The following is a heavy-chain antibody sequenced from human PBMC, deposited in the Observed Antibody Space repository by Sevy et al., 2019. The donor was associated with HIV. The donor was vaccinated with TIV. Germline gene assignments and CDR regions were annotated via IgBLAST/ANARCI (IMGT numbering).Heavy chain of an antibody. J-gene: IGHJ4*02. CDR3: ARSSYSSGWYDY. D-gene: IGHD6-19*01. V-gene: IGHV1-2*02. CDR1: GYTFTGYY. Sequence: ASVKVSCKASGYTFTGYYMHWVRQAPGQGLEWMGWINPNSGGTNYAQKFQGRVTMTRDTSISPAYMELSRLRSDDTAVYYCARSSYSSGWYDYWGQGTLVTVSS. CDR2: INPNSGGT.